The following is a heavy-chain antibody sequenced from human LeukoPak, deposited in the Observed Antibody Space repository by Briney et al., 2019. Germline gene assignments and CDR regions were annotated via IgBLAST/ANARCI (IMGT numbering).Heavy chain of an antibody. CDR1: GFIFSQYS. CDR3: ARDAGNSGYGCDL. D-gene: IGHD5-12*01. J-gene: IGHJ5*02. CDR2: IRSSSET. Sequence: GGSLRLSCAASGFIFSQYSMNWVRQAPGKGLEWVSHIRSSSETFYADSVKGRFTISRDNARNSLYLQMSNLRGEDTAIYYCARDAGNSGYGCDLWGQGTLVTVSS. V-gene: IGHV3-48*01.